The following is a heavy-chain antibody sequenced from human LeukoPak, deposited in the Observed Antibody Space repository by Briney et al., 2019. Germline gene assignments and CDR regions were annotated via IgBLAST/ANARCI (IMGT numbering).Heavy chain of an antibody. CDR2: ISVYNGNT. CDR3: ARQLGATSRDY. J-gene: IGHJ4*02. V-gene: IGHV1-18*01. Sequence: ASVKVSCKASGYAFTNYAISWVRQAPGQGLEWMGWISVYNGNTNYAQKLQGRVTMTADTSTTTAYMELKRLTSDDTAVYYCARQLGATSRDYWGQGTLVTVSS. D-gene: IGHD1-26*01. CDR1: GYAFTNYA.